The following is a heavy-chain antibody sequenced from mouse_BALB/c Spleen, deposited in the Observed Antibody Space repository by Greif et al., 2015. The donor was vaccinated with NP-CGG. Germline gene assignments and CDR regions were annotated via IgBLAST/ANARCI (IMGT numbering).Heavy chain of an antibody. J-gene: IGHJ2*01. CDR2: INPGSGGT. CDR3: ARRGDYYGSSPFDY. D-gene: IGHD1-1*01. V-gene: IGHV1-54*01. CDR1: GYAFTNYL. Sequence: QVQLQQSGAELVRPGTSVKVSCKASGYAFTNYLIEWVKQGPGQGLEWIGVINPGSGGTNYNEKFKGKATLTADKSSSTAYMQLSSLTSDDSAVYFCARRGDYYGSSPFDYWGQGTTLTVSS.